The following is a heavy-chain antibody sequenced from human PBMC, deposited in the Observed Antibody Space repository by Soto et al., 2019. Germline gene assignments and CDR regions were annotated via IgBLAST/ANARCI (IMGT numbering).Heavy chain of an antibody. CDR1: GGSFSGYY. J-gene: IGHJ4*02. D-gene: IGHD3-16*01. V-gene: IGHV4-34*01. Sequence: QVQLQQWGAGLLKPSETLSLTCAVYGGSFSGYYWSWIRQPPGKGLEWIGEINHSGSTNYNPSLKSRVTISVDTSKNQFSLKLSSVTAADTAAYYCARGFGTVMHYWGQGTLVTVSS. CDR2: INHSGST. CDR3: ARGFGTVMHY.